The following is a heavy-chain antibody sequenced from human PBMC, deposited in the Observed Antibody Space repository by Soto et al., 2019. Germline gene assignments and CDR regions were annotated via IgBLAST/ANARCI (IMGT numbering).Heavy chain of an antibody. J-gene: IGHJ4*02. V-gene: IGHV3-30-3*01. D-gene: IGHD3-22*01. CDR2: ISYDGSNK. Sequence: PGGSLRLSCAASGFTFSSYAMHWVRQAPGKGLEWVAVISYDGSNKYYADSVKGRFTISRDNSKNTLYLQMNSLRAEDTAVYYCARDETFDDSSGYFGYWGQGTLVTVSS. CDR1: GFTFSSYA. CDR3: ARDETFDDSSGYFGY.